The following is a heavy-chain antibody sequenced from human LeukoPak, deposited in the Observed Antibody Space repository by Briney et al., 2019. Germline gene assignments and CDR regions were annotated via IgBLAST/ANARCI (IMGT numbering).Heavy chain of an antibody. CDR2: IYYSGST. CDR1: GGSISSYY. V-gene: IGHV4-59*01. D-gene: IGHD2-8*01. Sequence: PSETLSLTCTVSGGSISSYYWSWIRQPPGKGLEWIGYIYYSGSTNYNPSLKSRVTISVDTSKNQFSLKLSSVTAADTAVYYCARVGYCTNGVCYHGWFDPWGQGTLVTVSS. J-gene: IGHJ5*02. CDR3: ARVGYCTNGVCYHGWFDP.